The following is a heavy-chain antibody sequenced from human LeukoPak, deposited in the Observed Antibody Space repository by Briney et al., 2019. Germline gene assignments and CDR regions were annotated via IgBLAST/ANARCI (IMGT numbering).Heavy chain of an antibody. Sequence: ASVKVSCKPSGYTFTSYVISWLRQPPGQGLEWMGWISAYNGNTNYAQKLQGRVTMTTDTSTNTAYMELRSLRSGDTAVYYLSSGPMTMYYFDYWGQGTLVTVSS. CDR3: SSGPMTMYYFDY. CDR2: ISAYNGNT. D-gene: IGHD3-3*01. J-gene: IGHJ4*02. CDR1: GYTFTSYV. V-gene: IGHV1-18*01.